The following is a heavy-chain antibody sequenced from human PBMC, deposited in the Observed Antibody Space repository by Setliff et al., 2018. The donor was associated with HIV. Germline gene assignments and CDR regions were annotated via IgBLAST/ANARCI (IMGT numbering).Heavy chain of an antibody. CDR3: VREARGGYFDY. D-gene: IGHD2-15*01. V-gene: IGHV1-46*01. CDR1: GYTFTSYY. J-gene: IGHJ4*02. Sequence: ASVKVSCKASGYTFTSYYIHWVRQAPGQGLEWMGIVIPSTGDANYAQDFQGGVIMTRDTSTNTVYMDLSSLKSEDTAVYYCVREARGGYFDYWGQGTLVTVFS. CDR2: VIPSTGDA.